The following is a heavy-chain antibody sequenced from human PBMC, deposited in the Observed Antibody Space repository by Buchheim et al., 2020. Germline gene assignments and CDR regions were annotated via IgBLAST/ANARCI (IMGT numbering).Heavy chain of an antibody. J-gene: IGHJ4*02. Sequence: QVQLYESGPGLLKPSETLSLICTVSGGSISSHYWNWIRQPPGKGLEWIGYIYNSGNTNYNPSLKSRVTISVDTSKNQFSLKLSSVTAADTAVYHCARGDYYGSGSYSLFDSWGQGTL. CDR3: ARGDYYGSGSYSLFDS. CDR1: GGSISSHY. CDR2: IYNSGNT. V-gene: IGHV4-59*11. D-gene: IGHD3-10*01.